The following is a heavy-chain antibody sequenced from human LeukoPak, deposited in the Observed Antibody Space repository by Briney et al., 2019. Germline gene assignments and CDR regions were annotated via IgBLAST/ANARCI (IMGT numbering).Heavy chain of an antibody. V-gene: IGHV3-30*02. J-gene: IGHJ4*02. CDR1: GFTFSSYG. CDR2: IRYDGSNK. CDR3: AKGTTVTHDY. Sequence: PGGSLRLSCAASGFTFSSYGMHWVRQAPCKRLEWVAFIRYDGSNKYYADSVKGRFTISRDNSKNTLYLQMSSLRAEDTAVYYCAKGTTVTHDYWGQGTLVTASS. D-gene: IGHD4-17*01.